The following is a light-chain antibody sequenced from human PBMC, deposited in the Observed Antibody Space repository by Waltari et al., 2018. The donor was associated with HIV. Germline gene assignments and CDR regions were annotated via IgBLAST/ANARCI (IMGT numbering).Light chain of an antibody. Sequence: QSALTQPASVSGSPGQSITISCTGTSSDVGGYNYVSWYQQHPGKAPKLMIYDVSNRASGVSNRFAGSKSGTTASLTISELQAEDETDYYCSSYTSSSTVVFGGGTKLTVL. J-gene: IGLJ2*01. V-gene: IGLV2-14*03. CDR3: SSYTSSSTVV. CDR2: DVS. CDR1: SSDVGGYNY.